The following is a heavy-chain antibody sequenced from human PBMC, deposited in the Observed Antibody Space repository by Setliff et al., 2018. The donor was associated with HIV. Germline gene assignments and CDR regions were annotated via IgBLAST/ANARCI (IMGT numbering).Heavy chain of an antibody. D-gene: IGHD5-12*01. CDR2: ISSSSSYT. V-gene: IGHV3-11*05. CDR1: GFTFSDYY. J-gene: IGHJ3*02. CDR3: ARVRRHSGRPGTFDI. Sequence: PGGPLRLSCAASGFTFSDYYMSWIRQAPGKGLEWVSCISSSSSYTNYADSVKGRFTISRDNAKNSLYLQMNSLRAEDTAVYYCARVRRHSGRPGTFDIWGQGTMVTVSS.